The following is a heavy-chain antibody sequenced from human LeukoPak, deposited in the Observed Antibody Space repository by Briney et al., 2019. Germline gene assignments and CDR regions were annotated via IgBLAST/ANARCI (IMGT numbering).Heavy chain of an antibody. CDR1: GYTFSSTG. CDR3: ARTYNPDY. D-gene: IGHD1-14*01. J-gene: IGHJ4*02. Sequence: GGSLRLSCTASGYTFSSTGMHWVRQAPGKGLEWVSYIRYDGNNKYYGDSVKGRLTVSRDNSKNTLYLQMNSLRVEDTAVYYCARTYNPDYWGQGTLVTVSS. CDR2: IRYDGNNK. V-gene: IGHV3-30*02.